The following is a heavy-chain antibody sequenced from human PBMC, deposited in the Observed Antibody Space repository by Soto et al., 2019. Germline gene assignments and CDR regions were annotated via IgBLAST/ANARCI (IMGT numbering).Heavy chain of an antibody. CDR2: ISGSGGST. J-gene: IGHJ6*03. V-gene: IGHV3-23*01. CDR1: GFTFSSYA. CDR3: AKAVRLTPPPDFWSGYYTGYYMDV. Sequence: GGSLRLSCAASGFTFSSYAMSWVRQAPGKGLEWVSAISGSGGSTYYADSVKGRFTISRDNSKNTPYLQMNSLRAEDTAVYYCAKAVRLTPPPDFWSGYYTGYYMDVWGKGTTVTVSS. D-gene: IGHD3-3*01.